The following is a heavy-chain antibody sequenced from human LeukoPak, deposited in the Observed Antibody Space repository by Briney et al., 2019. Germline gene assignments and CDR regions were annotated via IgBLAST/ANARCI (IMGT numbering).Heavy chain of an antibody. CDR2: VDPEDGET. Sequence: GASVKVSCKVSGYTFTDYYMHWVQQAPGKGLEWMGLVDPEDGETIYAEKFQGRVTITADTSTDTAYTALSSLRSEDTAVYYCATPSRHKGWFDPWGQGTLVTVSS. CDR1: GYTFTDYY. CDR3: ATPSRHKGWFDP. V-gene: IGHV1-69-2*01. J-gene: IGHJ5*02.